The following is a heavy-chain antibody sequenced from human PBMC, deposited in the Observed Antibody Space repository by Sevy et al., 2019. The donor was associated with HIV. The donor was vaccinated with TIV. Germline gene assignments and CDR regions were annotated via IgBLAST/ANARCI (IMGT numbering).Heavy chain of an antibody. CDR2: INPNSGGT. D-gene: IGHD2-15*01. CDR1: GYTFTGYY. CDR3: AGERVYCSGGSGKPGGWFDP. Sequence: ASVKVSCKASGYTFTGYYMHWVRQAPGQGLEWMGWINPNSGGTNYAQKFQGRVTMTRDTSISTAYMEMSRLRSDDTAVYYGAGERVYCSGGSGKPGGWFDPWGQGTLVTVSS. V-gene: IGHV1-2*02. J-gene: IGHJ5*02.